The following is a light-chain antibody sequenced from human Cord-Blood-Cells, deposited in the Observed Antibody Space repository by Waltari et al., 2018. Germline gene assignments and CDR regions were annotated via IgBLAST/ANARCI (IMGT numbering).Light chain of an antibody. CDR3: CSYAGSDTLV. CDR2: DVS. V-gene: IGLV2-11*01. J-gene: IGLJ2*01. CDR1: SSDVGGYNY. Sequence: QSALTQPRSVSGSPGQSVTISCTGTSSDVGGYNYVSCDQQHPGKAPKLMIYDVSKRPSGVHDRFSGSKSGNTASLTISGLQAEDEADYYCCSYAGSDTLVFGGGTKLTVL.